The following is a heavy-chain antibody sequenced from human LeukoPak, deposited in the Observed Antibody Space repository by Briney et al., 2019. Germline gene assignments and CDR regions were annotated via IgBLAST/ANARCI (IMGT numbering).Heavy chain of an antibody. Sequence: GGSLRLSCAASGFTFSRFTMNWVRQAPGKGLEWVSSISGSSSYIYYADSVKGRFTISRDNAKNSLYLQMNSLRAEDTAVYYCARAGSRGIAVAGTAGYWGQGTLVTVSS. V-gene: IGHV3-21*01. CDR1: GFTFSRFT. CDR2: ISGSSSYI. CDR3: ARAGSRGIAVAGTAGY. D-gene: IGHD6-19*01. J-gene: IGHJ4*02.